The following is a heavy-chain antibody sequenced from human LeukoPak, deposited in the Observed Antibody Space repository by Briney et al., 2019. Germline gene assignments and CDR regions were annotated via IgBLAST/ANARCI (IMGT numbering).Heavy chain of an antibody. V-gene: IGHV3-23*01. Sequence: GGSLRLSCAASGFTFSSYAMSWVRQAPGKGLERVPAISGSGGSTYYADSVKGRFTISRDNSKNTLYLQMNSLRAEDTAVYYCARRPTGDPPWENAFDIWGQGTMVTVSS. J-gene: IGHJ3*02. CDR1: GFTFSSYA. CDR2: ISGSGGST. CDR3: ARRPTGDPPWENAFDI. D-gene: IGHD3-10*01.